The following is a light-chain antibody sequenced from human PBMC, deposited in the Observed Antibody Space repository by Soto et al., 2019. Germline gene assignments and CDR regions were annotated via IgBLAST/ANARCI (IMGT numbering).Light chain of an antibody. Sequence: EIVMTQSPATLSVSPGERARLSCRASQSVSSNLAWYQQKPGQAPRLLIYGASTRATGIPARFSGSGSGTDFTLSINGLDPEDLAVYYCQQYGTVPWTFGQGTKVDI. CDR3: QQYGTVPWT. CDR1: QSVSSN. J-gene: IGKJ1*01. V-gene: IGKV3-15*01. CDR2: GAS.